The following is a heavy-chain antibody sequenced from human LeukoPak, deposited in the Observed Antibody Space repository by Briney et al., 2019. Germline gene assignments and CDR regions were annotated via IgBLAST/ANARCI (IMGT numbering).Heavy chain of an antibody. CDR1: AGSFNTEY. CDR2: IANGGNT. J-gene: IGHJ4*02. D-gene: IGHD3-9*01. CDR3: AAVSTRGSPGYHYFFDS. Sequence: PSPSLSPTCPVAAGSFNTEYWSWIRQPPGEGLEWVGYIANGGNTTYNPSLRSRLTISIDTTKNHLSLNLSSVTDADTAIYYCAAVSTRGSPGYHYFFDSWGQGTLVTVSS. V-gene: IGHV4-59*01.